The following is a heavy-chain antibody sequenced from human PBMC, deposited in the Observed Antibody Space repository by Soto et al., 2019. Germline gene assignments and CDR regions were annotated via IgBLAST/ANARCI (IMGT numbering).Heavy chain of an antibody. CDR2: ISDTRGS. J-gene: IGHJ5*01. D-gene: IGHD4-17*01. CDR3: ANQNYGASDS. V-gene: IGHV4-59*02. CDR1: GGSVKSHY. Sequence: PSETLSITCTVSGGSVKSHYFTWIRQPPGKRLEWIAYISDTRGSSYNPSLKSRGTISLDRSKNQFSLKLTSVTAADTAIYYCANQNYGASDSRGQGTLVTVT.